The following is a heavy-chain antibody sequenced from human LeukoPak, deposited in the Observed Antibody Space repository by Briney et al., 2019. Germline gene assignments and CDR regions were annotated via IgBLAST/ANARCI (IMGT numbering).Heavy chain of an antibody. CDR3: ARAYYDILTGYFWFDP. Sequence: PPETLSLTCTVSGGSISSYYWSWIRQPPGKGLEWIGYIYYSGSTNYNPSLKSRVTISVDTSKNQFSLKLSSVTAADTAVYYCARAYYDILTGYFWFDPWGQGTLVTVSS. V-gene: IGHV4-59*01. CDR1: GGSISSYY. D-gene: IGHD3-9*01. J-gene: IGHJ5*02. CDR2: IYYSGST.